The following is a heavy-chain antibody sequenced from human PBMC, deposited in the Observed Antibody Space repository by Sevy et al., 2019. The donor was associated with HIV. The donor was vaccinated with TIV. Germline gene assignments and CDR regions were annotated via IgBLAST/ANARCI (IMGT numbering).Heavy chain of an antibody. V-gene: IGHV1-69*13. CDR3: ARAERVMYYYDSSGLYYFDY. J-gene: IGHJ4*02. CDR1: GGTFSSYA. CDR2: IIPIFGTA. Sequence: ASVKVSCKASGGTFSSYAISWVRQAPGQGLEWMGGIIPIFGTANYAQMFQGRVTITADESTSTAYMELSSLRSEDTAVYYCARAERVMYYYDSSGLYYFDYWGQGTLVTVSS. D-gene: IGHD3-22*01.